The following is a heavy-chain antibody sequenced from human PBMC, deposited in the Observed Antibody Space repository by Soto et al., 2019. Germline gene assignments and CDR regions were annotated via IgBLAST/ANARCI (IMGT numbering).Heavy chain of an antibody. CDR3: AKDQKSVFEGYSTFDI. CDR1: GFTFSSYA. Sequence: EVQLLESGGGLVQPGGSLRLSCAASGFTFSSYAMSWVRQAPGKGLEWVSAISGSGGSTYYADPVKGRFTISRDNSKNTLYLQMNSLRAEDTAVYYCAKDQKSVFEGYSTFDIWGQGTMVTVSS. D-gene: IGHD6-13*01. J-gene: IGHJ3*02. CDR2: ISGSGGST. V-gene: IGHV3-23*01.